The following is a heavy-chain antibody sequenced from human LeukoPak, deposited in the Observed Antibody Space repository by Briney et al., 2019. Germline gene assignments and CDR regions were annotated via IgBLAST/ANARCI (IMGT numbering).Heavy chain of an antibody. Sequence: PSETLSLSCSVYGETFTGYFWTWVRQSPVKGLEWIGEINDGGVTNYNPSLKSRVTLSVDTSNNQFSLRLSSVTSSDTAIYYGARGRNWWREYHYCMNVWGNGTTVTVSS. CDR3: ARGRNWWREYHYCMNV. CDR1: GETFTGYF. J-gene: IGHJ6*04. V-gene: IGHV4-34*01. CDR2: INDGGVT. D-gene: IGHD1-14*01.